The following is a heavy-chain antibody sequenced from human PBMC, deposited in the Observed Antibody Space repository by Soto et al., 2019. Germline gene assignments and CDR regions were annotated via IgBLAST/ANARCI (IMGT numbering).Heavy chain of an antibody. CDR3: ARAGEKDIVVVPYSYGMDV. CDR1: GYTFTGYY. J-gene: IGHJ6*02. D-gene: IGHD2-2*01. Sequence: ASVKVSCKASGYTFTGYYMHWVRQAPGQGLEWMGWINPNSGGTNYAQKFQGWVTMTRDTSISTAYMELSRLRSDDTAVYYCARAGEKDIVVVPYSYGMDVWGQGTTVTVSS. V-gene: IGHV1-2*04. CDR2: INPNSGGT.